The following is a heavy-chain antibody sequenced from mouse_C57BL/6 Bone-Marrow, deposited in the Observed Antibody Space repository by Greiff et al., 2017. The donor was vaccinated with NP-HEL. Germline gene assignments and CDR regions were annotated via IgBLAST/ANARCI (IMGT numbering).Heavy chain of an antibody. J-gene: IGHJ2*01. V-gene: IGHV5-4*01. D-gene: IGHD1-1*01. Sequence: EVKLVESGGGLVKPGGSLKLSCAASGFTFSSYAMSWVRQTPEKRLEWVATISDGGSYTYYPDNVKGRFTISRDNAKNNLYLQMSHLKSEDTAMYYCARDQDTTVVAFDYWGQGTTLTVSS. CDR1: GFTFSSYA. CDR2: ISDGGSYT. CDR3: ARDQDTTVVAFDY.